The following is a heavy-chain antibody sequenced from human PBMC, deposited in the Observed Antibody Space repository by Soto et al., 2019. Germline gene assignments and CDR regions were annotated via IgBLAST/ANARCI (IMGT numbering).Heavy chain of an antibody. CDR1: GGSISSGGYY. Sequence: QVQLQESGPGLVKPSQTLSLTCTVSGGSISSGGYYWSWIRQHPGKGLEWIGYIYYSGSTYYNPSLKSRVTISVDTSKNQFSLKLSAVTAADTAVYYCAGLRRSDYYYGMDVWGQGTTVTVSS. V-gene: IGHV4-31*03. CDR2: IYYSGST. D-gene: IGHD3-16*01. J-gene: IGHJ6*02. CDR3: AGLRRSDYYYGMDV.